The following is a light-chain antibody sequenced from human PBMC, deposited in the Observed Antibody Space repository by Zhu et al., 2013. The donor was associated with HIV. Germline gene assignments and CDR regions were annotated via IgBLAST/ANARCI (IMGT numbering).Light chain of an antibody. CDR1: SSNIGAGYD. J-gene: IGLJ2*01. V-gene: IGLV1-51*01. CDR2: DNN. Sequence: QSVLTQPPSVSGAPGQSITISCTGSSSNIGAGYDVHWYQQLPGTAPKLLIYDNNKRPSGIPDRFSGSKSGTSATLDITGLQTGDEADYYCGTWDTSLSVHVLFGGGTKLTVL. CDR3: GTWDTSLSVHVL.